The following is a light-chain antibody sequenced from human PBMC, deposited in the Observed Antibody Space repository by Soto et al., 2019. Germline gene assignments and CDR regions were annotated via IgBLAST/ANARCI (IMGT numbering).Light chain of an antibody. V-gene: IGLV4-69*01. CDR2: LNSDGSH. Sequence: QSVLTQSPSASASLGASVKLTCTLSSGHSSYAIAWHQQQPEKGPRYLMKLNSDGSHSKGDGIPDRFSGSSSGAERYLTISSLQSEDEADYYCQTWGTGIQPYVFGTGTKVTVL. CDR3: QTWGTGIQPYV. J-gene: IGLJ1*01. CDR1: SGHSSYA.